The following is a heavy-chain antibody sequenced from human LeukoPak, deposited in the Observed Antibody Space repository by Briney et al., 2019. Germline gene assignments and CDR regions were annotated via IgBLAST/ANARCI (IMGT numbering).Heavy chain of an antibody. J-gene: IGHJ5*02. V-gene: IGHV1-2*02. CDR1: GYTFTGYY. CDR2: INPNSGGT. D-gene: IGHD3-10*01. CDR3: ARGYYGSGSYYNALPWFDP. Sequence: ASVKVSCKASGYTFTGYYMHWVRQAPGQGLEWMGWINPNSGGTNYAQKFQGRVTMTRDTSISTAYMELSRLRSDDTAVYYCARGYYGSGSYYNALPWFDPWGQGTLVTVSS.